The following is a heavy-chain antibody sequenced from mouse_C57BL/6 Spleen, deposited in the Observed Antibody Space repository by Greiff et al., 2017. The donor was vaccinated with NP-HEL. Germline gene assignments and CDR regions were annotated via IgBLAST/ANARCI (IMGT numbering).Heavy chain of an antibody. V-gene: IGHV5-6*01. CDR3: ARHDDYSNYREAWFAY. Sequence: EVQRVESGGDLVKPGGSLKLSCAASGFTFSSYGMSWVRQTPDKRLEWVATISSGGSYTYYPDSVKGRFTISRDNAKKTVYLQMSSLKSEDTAMYYCARHDDYSNYREAWFAYWGQGTLVTVSA. CDR2: ISSGGSYT. J-gene: IGHJ3*01. D-gene: IGHD2-5*01. CDR1: GFTFSSYG.